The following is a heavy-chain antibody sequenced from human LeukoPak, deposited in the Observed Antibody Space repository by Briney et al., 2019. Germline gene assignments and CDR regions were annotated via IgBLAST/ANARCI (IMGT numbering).Heavy chain of an antibody. CDR3: ARSGGWYLEDY. Sequence: PSETLSLTCTVSGGSLSKYYWNWIRQPPGKGLEWTGSIYYSGTTNYNPSLKSRVTISLDTSNNHFSLNVRSVTAADTAVYYCARSGGWYLEDYWGQGALVTVSS. D-gene: IGHD6-19*01. CDR2: IYYSGTT. CDR1: GGSLSKYY. V-gene: IGHV4-59*01. J-gene: IGHJ4*02.